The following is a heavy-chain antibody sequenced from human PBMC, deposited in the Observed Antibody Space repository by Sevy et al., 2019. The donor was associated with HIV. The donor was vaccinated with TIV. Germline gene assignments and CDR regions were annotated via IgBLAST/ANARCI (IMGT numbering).Heavy chain of an antibody. Sequence: GGSLRLSCAASGFTFDDYAMHWVRQAPGKGLEWVSGISWNSGSIGYADSVKGRFIISRDNAKNSLYLQMNSLRAEDTALYYCAKDMFLGGTAFAFDIWGQGTMVTVSS. CDR3: AKDMFLGGTAFAFDI. V-gene: IGHV3-9*01. J-gene: IGHJ3*02. CDR2: ISWNSGSI. D-gene: IGHD3-16*01. CDR1: GFTFDDYA.